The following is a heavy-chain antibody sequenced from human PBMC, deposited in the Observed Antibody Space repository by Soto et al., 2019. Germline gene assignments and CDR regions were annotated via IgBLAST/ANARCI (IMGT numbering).Heavy chain of an antibody. CDR1: GFTFSRYD. Sequence: GGSLRLSCAASGFTFSRYDIQWVRQATGKGLEWVSAIGSAGDTHYAGSAKGRFTISRENAKTSAYLQMNSLRAEDTAVYYCARPIYGDYALDSWGQGTLVTVSS. CDR3: ARPIYGDYALDS. J-gene: IGHJ4*02. D-gene: IGHD4-17*01. CDR2: IGSAGDT. V-gene: IGHV3-13*01.